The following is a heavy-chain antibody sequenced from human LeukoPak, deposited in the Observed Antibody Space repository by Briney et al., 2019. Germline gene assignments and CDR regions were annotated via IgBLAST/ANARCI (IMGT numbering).Heavy chain of an antibody. CDR3: ARDRPPGRDDGVVPVGSNYHYGMDV. J-gene: IGHJ6*02. CDR1: GGSISSGGYY. V-gene: IGHV4-31*03. D-gene: IGHD2-2*01. Sequence: PSETLSLTCTVSGGSISSGGYYWSWIRQHPGKGLEWIGYIYYSGSTCYNPSLKSRLIISVDTSKNQFSLKLSSVTAADTAVYYCARDRPPGRDDGVVPVGSNYHYGMDVWGQGTTVTVSS. CDR2: IYYSGST.